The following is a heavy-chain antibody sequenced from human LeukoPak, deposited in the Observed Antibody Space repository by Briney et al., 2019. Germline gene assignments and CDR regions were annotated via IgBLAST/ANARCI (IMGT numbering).Heavy chain of an antibody. V-gene: IGHV3-23*01. D-gene: IGHD7-27*01. CDR1: GFTFSSYT. CDR3: AKDGGLWVSAHWGDS. J-gene: IGHJ4*02. CDR2: ITTGDGNT. Sequence: GGSLRLSCAASGFTFSSYTMTWVRQAPGKGLKWVSTITTGDGNTYYADSVKGRFTVSRDDSKNTLYLQMNSLRAEDTAVYYCAKDGGLWVSAHWGDSWGRGTLVTVSS.